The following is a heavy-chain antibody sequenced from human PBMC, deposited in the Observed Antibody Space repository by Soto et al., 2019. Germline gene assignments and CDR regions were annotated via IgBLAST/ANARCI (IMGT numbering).Heavy chain of an antibody. CDR3: ARMSGSYYLSPYFDY. V-gene: IGHV4-34*01. D-gene: IGHD1-26*01. CDR1: GGSFSVYY. J-gene: IGHJ4*02. CDR2: INHSGST. Sequence: PSETLSLTCAVYGGSFSVYYWSWIRHPPGKGLEWIGEINHSGSTNYNPSLKSRVTISVDTSENQFSLKLSSVTAADTAVYYCARMSGSYYLSPYFDYWGQGTLVTVSS.